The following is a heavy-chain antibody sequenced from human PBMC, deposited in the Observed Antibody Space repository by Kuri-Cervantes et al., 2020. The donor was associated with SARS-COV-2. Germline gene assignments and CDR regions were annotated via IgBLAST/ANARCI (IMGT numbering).Heavy chain of an antibody. CDR1: GYTFTTYG. CDR3: AGGFDYGDYPYYYGMDV. J-gene: IGHJ6*02. V-gene: IGHV1-18*04. D-gene: IGHD4-17*01. CDR2: ISTYNANA. Sequence: ASVKVSCKASGYTFTTYGITWVRQAPGQGLEWMGWISTYNANADYAPKLQGRVTMTTDTSTSIAYMELRSLRSDDTAIYYCAGGFDYGDYPYYYGMDVWGQGTTVTVSS.